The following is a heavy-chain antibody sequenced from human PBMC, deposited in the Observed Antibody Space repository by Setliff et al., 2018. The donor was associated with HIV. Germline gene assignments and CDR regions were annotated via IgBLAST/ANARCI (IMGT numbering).Heavy chain of an antibody. Sequence: GASVKVSCKASGGTFGSYSISWVRQAPGQGLEWMGWINPNSGGTNYAQKFQGRVTMTRDMSISTAYMEVSRLRSDDTAVYYCARDRVAEGLLGDYYYMDVWGKGTTVTVSS. D-gene: IGHD3-10*01. CDR3: ARDRVAEGLLGDYYYMDV. CDR2: INPNSGGT. J-gene: IGHJ6*03. V-gene: IGHV1-2*02. CDR1: GGTFGSYS.